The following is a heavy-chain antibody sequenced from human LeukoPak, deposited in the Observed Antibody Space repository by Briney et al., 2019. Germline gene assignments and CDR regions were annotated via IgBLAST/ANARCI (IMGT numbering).Heavy chain of an antibody. Sequence: SETLSLTCTVSGGSISSSSYYWGWIRQPPGKGLEWIGSIYYSGSTYYNPSLKSRVTISVDTSKNQFSLKLSSVTAADTAVYYCARDMWQWLVPDAFDIWGQGTMVTVSS. CDR1: GGSISSSSYY. J-gene: IGHJ3*02. CDR2: IYYSGST. CDR3: ARDMWQWLVPDAFDI. D-gene: IGHD6-19*01. V-gene: IGHV4-39*07.